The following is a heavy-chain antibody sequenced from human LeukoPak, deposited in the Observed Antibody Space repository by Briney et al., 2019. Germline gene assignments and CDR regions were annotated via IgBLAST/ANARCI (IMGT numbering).Heavy chain of an antibody. Sequence: SKTLSLTCTVSGGSINSHYWSWLRQPPGKGLEWIGYIYYSGSTNYNPSLKSRVTISVDTSKIQFSLKLSSMTAADTAVYYCARGEDIRYFDLWGRGTLVTVSS. CDR2: IYYSGST. V-gene: IGHV4-59*11. J-gene: IGHJ2*01. D-gene: IGHD2-15*01. CDR3: ARGEDIRYFDL. CDR1: GGSINSHY.